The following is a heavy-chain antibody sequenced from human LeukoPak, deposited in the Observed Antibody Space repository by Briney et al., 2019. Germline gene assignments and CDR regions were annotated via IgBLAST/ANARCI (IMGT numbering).Heavy chain of an antibody. Sequence: ASVKVSCKASGYTFTGYYMHWVRQAPGQGLEWMGWINPNSGGTNYAQKFQGWVTMTRDTSISTAYMELSRLRSDDTAVYYCARGEYYDILTGYTADAFDIWGQGTMVTVSS. CDR2: INPNSGGT. J-gene: IGHJ3*02. CDR1: GYTFTGYY. D-gene: IGHD3-9*01. CDR3: ARGEYYDILTGYTADAFDI. V-gene: IGHV1-2*04.